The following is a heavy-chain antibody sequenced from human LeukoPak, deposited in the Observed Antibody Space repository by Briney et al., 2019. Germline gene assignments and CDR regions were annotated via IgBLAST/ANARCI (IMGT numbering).Heavy chain of an antibody. CDR1: GGTFSSYA. J-gene: IGHJ3*02. CDR3: ARDRDYYDSSGYSGSSDAFDI. D-gene: IGHD3-22*01. CDR2: IIPIFGTA. V-gene: IGHV1-69*06. Sequence: GASVKVSCKASGGTFSSYAISWVRQAPGQGLEWMGGIIPIFGTANYAQKFQGRVTITADKSTSTAYMELSSLRSEDTAVYYCARDRDYYDSSGYSGSSDAFDIWGQGTMVTVSS.